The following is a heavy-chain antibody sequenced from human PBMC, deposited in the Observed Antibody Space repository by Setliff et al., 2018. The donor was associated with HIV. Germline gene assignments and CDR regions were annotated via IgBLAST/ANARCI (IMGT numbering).Heavy chain of an antibody. CDR3: ARGLGQQLGRFWYFDL. V-gene: IGHV4-61*02. CDR2: IDVSGST. J-gene: IGHJ2*01. CDR1: GDSITRDPYY. Sequence: SETLSLTCTVSGDSITRDPYYWTWIRQPAGEGLEWTGRIDVSGSTNYNPSLKSRVTISVDTSRNQFSLKLSSVTAADTAVYYCARGLGQQLGRFWYFDLWGRGTLVTVSS. D-gene: IGHD6-13*01.